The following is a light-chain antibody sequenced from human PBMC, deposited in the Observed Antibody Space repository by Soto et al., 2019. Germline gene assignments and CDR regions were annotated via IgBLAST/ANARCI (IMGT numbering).Light chain of an antibody. CDR3: QQRNNWSPFA. J-gene: IGKJ5*01. CDR2: DAS. Sequence: EIVLTQSPATLSLSPGERATLSCRASQSVSSYLAWYQQKPGQAPRLLIYDASNRATGIPARFSGSGSGTDFTLTISSLQPEYFAVYYYQQRNNWSPFAFCQGSRLEIK. V-gene: IGKV3-11*01. CDR1: QSVSSY.